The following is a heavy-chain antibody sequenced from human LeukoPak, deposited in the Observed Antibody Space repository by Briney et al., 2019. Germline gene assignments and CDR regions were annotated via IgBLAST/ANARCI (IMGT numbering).Heavy chain of an antibody. CDR3: ARVEVGATPHQLYYYYYMDV. D-gene: IGHD1-26*01. CDR1: GGSISSYY. J-gene: IGHJ6*03. Sequence: PSETLSLTCTVSGGSISSYYWSWIRQPPGKGLEWIGYIYYSGSTNYNPSLKSRVTISVDTSKNQSSLKLSSVTAADTAVYYCARVEVGATPHQLYYYYYMDVWGKGTTVTVSS. V-gene: IGHV4-59*01. CDR2: IYYSGST.